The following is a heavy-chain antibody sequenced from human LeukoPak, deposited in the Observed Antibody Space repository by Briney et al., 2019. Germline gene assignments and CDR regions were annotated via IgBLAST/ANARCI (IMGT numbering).Heavy chain of an antibody. J-gene: IGHJ4*02. CDR2: FDPEDGEP. Sequence: ASVKVSCKVSGYTLTELSMHWVRQAPGKGLEWMGGFDPEDGEPINAQKFQGRVTMTEDTSTDTAYMELSSLRSEDTAVYYCATDGGRYGYELDYWGQGTLVTVSS. CDR1: GYTLTELS. D-gene: IGHD5-18*01. CDR3: ATDGGRYGYELDY. V-gene: IGHV1-24*01.